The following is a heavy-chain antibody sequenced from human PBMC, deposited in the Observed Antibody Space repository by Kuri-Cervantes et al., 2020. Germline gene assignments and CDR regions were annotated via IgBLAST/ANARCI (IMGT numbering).Heavy chain of an antibody. CDR1: GFTFSSYS. J-gene: IGHJ4*02. V-gene: IGHV3-21*01. D-gene: IGHD3-16*01. CDR2: ISSSSSYI. CDR3: ARSLGNPLHPSFDY. Sequence: LSLTCATSGFTFSSYSMNWVRQAPGKGLEWVSSISSSSSYIYYADSVKGRFTISRDNAKNSLYLQMNSLRADDTAVYFCARSLGNPLHPSFDYWGQGILVTVSS.